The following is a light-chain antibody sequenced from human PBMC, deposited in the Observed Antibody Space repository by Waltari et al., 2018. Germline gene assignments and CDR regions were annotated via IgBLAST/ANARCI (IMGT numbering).Light chain of an antibody. V-gene: IGKV4-1*01. J-gene: IGKJ2*01. CDR3: QQYYSTPPL. CDR1: PSVLYSSNNNIY. CDR2: WAS. Sequence: DIVMTQSPDSLAVSLGERATINCKSSPSVLYSSNNNIYLAWYQQKPGQPPKLLIYWASTRESGVPDRFSGSGSGTDFTLTISSLQAEDVAVYYCQQYYSTPPLFGQGTKLEIK.